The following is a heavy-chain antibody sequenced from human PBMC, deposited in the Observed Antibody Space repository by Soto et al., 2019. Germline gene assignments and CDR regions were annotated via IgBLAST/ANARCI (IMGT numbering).Heavy chain of an antibody. Sequence: GGSVRLSXAASGFSLNDYGMHWVRQPPGKGLEWVADISYDGRNKYYTDSVRGRFTTSRDISKGTLYLQMNSLRPEDTAVYYCAKSNRGAYDTPDFWGQGTPVTVSS. J-gene: IGHJ4*02. CDR1: GFSLNDYG. CDR2: ISYDGRNK. CDR3: AKSNRGAYDTPDF. V-gene: IGHV3-30*18. D-gene: IGHD3-22*01.